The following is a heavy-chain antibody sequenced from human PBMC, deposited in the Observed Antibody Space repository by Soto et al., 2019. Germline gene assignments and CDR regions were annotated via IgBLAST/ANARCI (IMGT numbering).Heavy chain of an antibody. CDR1: GFTFSSYA. CDR2: ISYDGSNK. CDR3: ARDKELSSSGNNWFHP. D-gene: IGHD6-13*01. J-gene: IGHJ5*02. V-gene: IGHV3-30*14. Sequence: QVQLVESGGGVVQPGRSLRLSCAASGFTFSSYAMHWVRQAPGKGLEWVAVISYDGSNKYYADSVKGRFTISRDNSKNTLYLQMNSLRAEDTAVYYCARDKELSSSGNNWFHPWGQGTLVTVPS.